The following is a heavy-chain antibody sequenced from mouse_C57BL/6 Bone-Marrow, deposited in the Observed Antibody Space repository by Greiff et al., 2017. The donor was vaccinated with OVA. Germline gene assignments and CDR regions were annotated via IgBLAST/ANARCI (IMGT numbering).Heavy chain of an antibody. Sequence: VQLKQSGGGLVKPGGSLKLSCAASGFTFSDYGMHWVRQAPEQGLEWVAYISSGSSTIYYADTVKGRFTISRDNAKNTLFLQMTSLRSEDTAMYYCASRRWFLYAMDYWGQGTSVTVSS. CDR1: GFTFSDYG. CDR3: ASRRWFLYAMDY. CDR2: ISSGSSTI. D-gene: IGHD2-3*01. V-gene: IGHV5-17*01. J-gene: IGHJ4*01.